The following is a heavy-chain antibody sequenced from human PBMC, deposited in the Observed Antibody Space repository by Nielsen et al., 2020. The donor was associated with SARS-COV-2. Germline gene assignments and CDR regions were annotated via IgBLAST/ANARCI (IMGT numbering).Heavy chain of an antibody. D-gene: IGHD6-19*01. J-gene: IGHJ6*02. CDR3: AREGIAVAGLGMDV. CDR1: GFTFSSYA. V-gene: IGHV3-30-3*01. CDR2: ISYDGSNK. Sequence: GGSLRLSCAASGFTFSSYAMHWVRQAPGKGLEWVAVISYDGSNKYYADSVKGRFTISRDNSKNTLYLQMNSLRAEDTAVYYCAREGIAVAGLGMDVWGQGTTVTVSS.